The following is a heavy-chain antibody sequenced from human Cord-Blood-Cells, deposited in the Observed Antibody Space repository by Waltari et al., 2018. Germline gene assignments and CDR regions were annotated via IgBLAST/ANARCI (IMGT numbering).Heavy chain of an antibody. D-gene: IGHD6-6*01. Sequence: QVQLVQSGAEVKKPGASVKVSCKASGYTFTGSYMHWVRQAPGQGLEWMGRINPKSGGTNYAQKVQGRVTMTRDTSISTAYMELSRLRSDDTAVYYCAREEYSSSDDAFDIWGQGTMVTVSS. V-gene: IGHV1-2*02. J-gene: IGHJ3*02. CDR1: GYTFTGSY. CDR3: AREEYSSSDDAFDI. CDR2: INPKSGGT.